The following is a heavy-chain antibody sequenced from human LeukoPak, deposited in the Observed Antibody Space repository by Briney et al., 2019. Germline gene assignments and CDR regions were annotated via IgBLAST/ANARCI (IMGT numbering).Heavy chain of an antibody. Sequence: PSETLSLTCAVYGGSFSGYYWSWIRQPPGKGLEWIREINHSGSTNYNPSLKSRVTISVDTSKNQFSLKLSSVTAADTAVYYCARGPYYDFWSGYYRRNYYYMDVWGKGTTVTVSS. V-gene: IGHV4-34*01. J-gene: IGHJ6*03. CDR3: ARGPYYDFWSGYYRRNYYYMDV. CDR2: INHSGST. D-gene: IGHD3-3*01. CDR1: GGSFSGYY.